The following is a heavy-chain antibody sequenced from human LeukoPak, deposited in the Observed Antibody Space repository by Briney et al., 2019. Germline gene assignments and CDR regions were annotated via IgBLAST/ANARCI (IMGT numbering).Heavy chain of an antibody. Sequence: PSETLSLTCAVYGGSFSGYYWSWIRQPPGKGLEWIGEINHSGSTNYNPSLKSRVTLSVDTSKNQFSQKLSSVTAADTAVYYCAGFSITMVRGVMPWWGQETLVTVSS. CDR2: INHSGST. V-gene: IGHV4-34*01. CDR1: GGSFSGYY. D-gene: IGHD3-10*01. J-gene: IGHJ4*02. CDR3: AGFSITMVRGVMPW.